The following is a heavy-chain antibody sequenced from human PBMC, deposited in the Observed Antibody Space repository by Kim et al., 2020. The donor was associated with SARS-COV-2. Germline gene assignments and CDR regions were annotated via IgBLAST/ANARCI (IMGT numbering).Heavy chain of an antibody. V-gene: IGHV4-59*01. Sequence: SETLSLTCTVSGGSISSYYWSWIRQPPGKGLEWIGYIYYSGSTNYNPSLKSRVTISVDTSKNQFSLKLSSVTAADTAVYYCARAPGYSSSWPEGLDYWGQGTLVTVSS. D-gene: IGHD6-13*01. J-gene: IGHJ4*02. CDR2: IYYSGST. CDR3: ARAPGYSSSWPEGLDY. CDR1: GGSISSYY.